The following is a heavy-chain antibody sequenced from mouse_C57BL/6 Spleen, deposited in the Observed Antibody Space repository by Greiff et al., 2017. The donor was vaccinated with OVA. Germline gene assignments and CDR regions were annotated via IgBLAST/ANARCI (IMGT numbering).Heavy chain of an antibody. CDR2: ISSGGDYI. CDR3: TSGITTVPNPYAMDY. CDR1: GFTFSSYA. V-gene: IGHV5-9-1*02. Sequence: EVKVEESGEGLVKPGGSLKLSCAASGFTFSSYAMSWVRQTPEQRLEWVAYISSGGDYIHYADTVKGRFTISRDNDRNTLYLQMSSLKSEDTAMYYCTSGITTVPNPYAMDYWGQGTAGTVSS. J-gene: IGHJ4*01. D-gene: IGHD1-1*01.